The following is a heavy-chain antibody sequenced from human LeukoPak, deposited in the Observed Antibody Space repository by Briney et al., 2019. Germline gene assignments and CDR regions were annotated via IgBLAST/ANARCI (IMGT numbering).Heavy chain of an antibody. D-gene: IGHD4-17*01. CDR3: ARESGNYGEFDY. CDR1: GDSATSNSAA. CDR2: TYYRSKWYN. Sequence: PSQTLSLTCAISGDSATSNSAAWNWIRQSPLRGLEWLGRTYYRSKWYNDYAVSVKSRITNNPDTPKNQFSLQLNSVTPEDTAVYCCARESGNYGEFDYWGQGTLVTVSS. J-gene: IGHJ4*02. V-gene: IGHV6-1*01.